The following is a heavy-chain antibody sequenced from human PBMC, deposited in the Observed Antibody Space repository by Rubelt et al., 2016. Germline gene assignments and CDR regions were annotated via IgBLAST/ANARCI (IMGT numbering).Heavy chain of an antibody. CDR2: ISYDGSNR. CDR3: ARDFSIYYYGMDV. V-gene: IGHV3-30*04. CDR1: GFTFSSYA. D-gene: IGHD2-2*01. J-gene: IGHJ6*02. Sequence: QVQLVESGGGVVQPGRSLRLSCAASGFTFSSYAMHWVRQAPGKGLEWVAVISYDGSNRYYADSGKGRFTMSRDNSKKTAYLQMNSLGAEETAVYYCARDFSIYYYGMDVWGQGTTVTVSS.